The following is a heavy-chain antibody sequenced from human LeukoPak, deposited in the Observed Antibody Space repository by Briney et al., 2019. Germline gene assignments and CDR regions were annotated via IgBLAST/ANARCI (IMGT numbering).Heavy chain of an antibody. Sequence: PGRSLRLSCAASGFTFSTSAMHWVRQTPGQGLEWVTVISYDGSNKYYADSVKGRFTISRDNSKSTLILQMNSLRVEDTALYYCTKRVKYGGTWDHFADWGQGTLVTVSS. CDR1: GFTFSTSA. V-gene: IGHV3-30*04. J-gene: IGHJ4*02. CDR2: ISYDGSNK. D-gene: IGHD1-26*01. CDR3: TKRVKYGGTWDHFAD.